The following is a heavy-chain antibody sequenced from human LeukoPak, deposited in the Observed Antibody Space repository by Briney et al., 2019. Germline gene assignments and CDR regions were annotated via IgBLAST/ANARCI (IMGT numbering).Heavy chain of an antibody. D-gene: IGHD4-17*01. V-gene: IGHV4-59*01. J-gene: IGHJ3*02. CDR2: IYYSGST. Sequence: PSETLSLTCTVSGGSISSYYWSWIRQPPGKGLEWIGYIYYSGSTNYSPSLKSRVTISVDTSKNQFSLKLSSVTAADTAVYYCARDLDYGADAFDIWGQGTMVTVSS. CDR1: GGSISSYY. CDR3: ARDLDYGADAFDI.